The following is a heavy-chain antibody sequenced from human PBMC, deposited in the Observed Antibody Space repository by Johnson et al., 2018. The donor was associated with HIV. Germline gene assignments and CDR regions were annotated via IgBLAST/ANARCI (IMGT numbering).Heavy chain of an antibody. CDR2: IYSGGST. CDR1: RIFFDDYG. D-gene: IGHD1-26*01. Sequence: QVQLVESGGGLVRPGGSLRLSCSESRIFFDDYGMRGVRHSPGKGLEWVSVIYSGGSTYYADSVKGRLTISRDNSKNTLYLQMNSLRAEDTAVYYCAKEDGSVGATTGNAFDIWGQGTMVTVSS. J-gene: IGHJ3*02. V-gene: IGHV3-NL1*01. CDR3: AKEDGSVGATTGNAFDI.